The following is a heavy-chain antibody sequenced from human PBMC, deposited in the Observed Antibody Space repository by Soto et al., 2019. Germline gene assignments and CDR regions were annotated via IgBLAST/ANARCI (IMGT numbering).Heavy chain of an antibody. CDR2: VYYSGST. Sequence: SETLSLTCTVSGGSTNSRSDYWGWIRQPPGKGLEWIGSVYYSGSTYDNPSLQSRVAISVDTSRNQFSLKLISVTAADTAVYFCARQPRGPGYGERGLYFDYWGQGTLVSVSS. J-gene: IGHJ4*02. CDR1: GGSTNSRSDY. V-gene: IGHV4-39*01. CDR3: ARQPRGPGYGERGLYFDY. D-gene: IGHD3-16*01.